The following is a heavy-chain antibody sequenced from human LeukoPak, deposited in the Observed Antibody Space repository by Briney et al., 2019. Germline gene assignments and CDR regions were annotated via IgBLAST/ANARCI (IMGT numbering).Heavy chain of an antibody. D-gene: IGHD6-19*01. CDR2: ITYDGSNK. Sequence: GRSRRLSSAPSAFTFSSYAMHWVRQADGKGLEWEAVITYDGSNKYYADSVKGRFTISRDNSKNTLYLQMNSLRAEDTAVYYCARDRLLQWLVQSYFDYWGEGTLVTVSS. J-gene: IGHJ4*02. CDR1: AFTFSSYA. V-gene: IGHV3-30*04. CDR3: ARDRLLQWLVQSYFDY.